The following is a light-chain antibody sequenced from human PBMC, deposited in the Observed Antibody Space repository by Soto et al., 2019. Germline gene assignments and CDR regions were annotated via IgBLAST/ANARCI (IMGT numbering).Light chain of an antibody. CDR2: AAS. CDR1: QGISNY. V-gene: IGKV1-27*01. CDR3: QTYNSAPRT. Sequence: DIQMTQSPSSLSASVGDRVTITCRASQGISNYLAWYQQKPGKVPKLLIYAASTLQSGVPSRFSGSGSGTDFTLNISSLQHEDVATYYCQTYNSAPRTFGQGTKVEIK. J-gene: IGKJ1*01.